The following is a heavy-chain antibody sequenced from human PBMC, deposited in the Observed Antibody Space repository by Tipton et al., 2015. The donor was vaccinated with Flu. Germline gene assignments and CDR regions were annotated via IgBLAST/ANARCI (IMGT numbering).Heavy chain of an antibody. CDR3: INYGMRQKFGVDV. D-gene: IGHD3-10*01. Sequence: SLRLSCAASGFTFSNYFIHWVRQPPGKRPVWVSHINPDGSTARYADSVRGRFTISRDNAKNTLYQQMNSLRAEDTAVYYCINYGMRQKFGVDVWGQGTTVTVSS. CDR2: INPDGSTA. V-gene: IGHV3-74*01. J-gene: IGHJ6*02. CDR1: GFTFSNYF.